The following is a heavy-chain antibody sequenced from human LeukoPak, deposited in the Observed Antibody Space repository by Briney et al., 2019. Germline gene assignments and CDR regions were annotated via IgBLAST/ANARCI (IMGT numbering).Heavy chain of an antibody. Sequence: KPSETLSLTCTVSGGSISSYYWSWIRQPPGKGLEWIGYIYYSGSTNYNPSLKSRVTISVDTSKNQFSLKLSSVTAADTAVYYCARDLLDDYGDGGSAFDIWGQGAMDTVSS. CDR2: IYYSGST. CDR1: GGSISSYY. V-gene: IGHV4-59*01. J-gene: IGHJ3*02. D-gene: IGHD4-17*01. CDR3: ARDLLDDYGDGGSAFDI.